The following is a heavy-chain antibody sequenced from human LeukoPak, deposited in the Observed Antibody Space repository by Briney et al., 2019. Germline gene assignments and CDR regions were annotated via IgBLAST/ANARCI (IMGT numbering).Heavy chain of an antibody. J-gene: IGHJ4*02. CDR1: GFTFSSYA. V-gene: IGHV3-30-3*01. CDR3: ARVYDSSGDLFDY. D-gene: IGHD3-22*01. CDR2: ISYDGSNK. Sequence: PGRSLRLSCAASGFTFSSYAMHWVRQAPGKGLEWVAVISYDGSNKYYADSVKGRFTISRDNSKNTLYLQMNSLRAEDTAVYYCARVYDSSGDLFDYWGQGTLVTVSS.